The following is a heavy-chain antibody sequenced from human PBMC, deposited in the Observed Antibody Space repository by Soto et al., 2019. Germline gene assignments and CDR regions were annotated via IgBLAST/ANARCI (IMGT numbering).Heavy chain of an antibody. V-gene: IGHV1-2*04. CDR1: GYTFTRYY. J-gene: IGHJ6*02. CDR2: INPNSGGT. Sequence: GASVKVSFKASGYTFTRYYMHWVRQAPGQGLEWMGWINPNSGGTNYAQKFQGWVTMTRDTSISTAYMELSRLRSDDTAVYYCARAVYYYGSGSYYMPSYYYYGMDVWGQGTTVTVSS. CDR3: ARAVYYYGSGSYYMPSYYYYGMDV. D-gene: IGHD3-10*01.